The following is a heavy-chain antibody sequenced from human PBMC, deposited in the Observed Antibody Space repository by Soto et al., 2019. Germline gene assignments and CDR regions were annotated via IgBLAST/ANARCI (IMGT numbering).Heavy chain of an antibody. Sequence: SETLSLTCTVSGGSISSGGYYWSWIRQHPGKGLEWIGYIYYSGSTYYNPSLKSRVTISVDTSKNQFSLKLSSVTAADTVVYYCARGVTMVRGVIITPGFDYWGQGTLVTVSS. CDR2: IYYSGST. CDR1: GGSISSGGYY. J-gene: IGHJ4*02. CDR3: ARGVTMVRGVIITPGFDY. D-gene: IGHD3-10*01. V-gene: IGHV4-31*03.